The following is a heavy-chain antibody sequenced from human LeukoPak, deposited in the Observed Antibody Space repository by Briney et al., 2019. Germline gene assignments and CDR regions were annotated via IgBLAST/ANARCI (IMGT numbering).Heavy chain of an antibody. Sequence: QRGRCRRLSCAASGFTFSSYGMHWGRQAPGKGLEWVAVISNDGSNKYYADSVKGRFTLSRDNSKNTLYLQMNSLRAEDTAVYYCAKDFLGTAMFSWGQEGPGSVSS. V-gene: IGHV3-30*18. D-gene: IGHD5-18*01. CDR2: ISNDGSNK. J-gene: IGHJ4*02. CDR1: GFTFSSYG. CDR3: AKDFLGTAMFS.